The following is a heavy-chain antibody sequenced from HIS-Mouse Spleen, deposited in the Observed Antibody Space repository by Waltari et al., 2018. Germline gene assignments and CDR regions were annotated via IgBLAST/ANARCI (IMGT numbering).Heavy chain of an antibody. D-gene: IGHD5-18*01. V-gene: IGHV4-38-2*02. Sequence: QVQLQESGPGLVKPSETLSLTCTVSGYSISSGYYWGWIRQPPGKGLEWIGSIYHSGSTYYNPSLKSRVTISVDTSKNQFSLKLSSVTAADTAVYYCARAMVWIQLWVYWGQGTLVTVSS. CDR1: GYSISSGYY. J-gene: IGHJ4*02. CDR2: IYHSGST. CDR3: ARAMVWIQLWVY.